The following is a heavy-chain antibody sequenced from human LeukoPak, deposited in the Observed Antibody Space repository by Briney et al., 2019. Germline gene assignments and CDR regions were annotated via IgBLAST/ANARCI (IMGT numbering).Heavy chain of an antibody. V-gene: IGHV3-48*03. CDR3: ARDGEYSGYEPEAFGI. D-gene: IGHD5-12*01. J-gene: IGHJ3*02. Sequence: PGGSLRLSCAASGFTFSSYEMNWVRQAPGKGLEWVSYISSSGSTIYYADSVKGRFTISRDNAKNSLYLQMNSLRAEDTAVYYCARDGEYSGYEPEAFGIWGQGTMVTVSS. CDR2: ISSSGSTI. CDR1: GFTFSSYE.